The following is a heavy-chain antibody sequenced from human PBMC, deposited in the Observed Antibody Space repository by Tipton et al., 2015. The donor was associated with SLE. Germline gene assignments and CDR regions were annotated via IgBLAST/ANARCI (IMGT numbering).Heavy chain of an antibody. D-gene: IGHD3-10*01. Sequence: TLSLTCSVSGGSISIGSYYWGWVRQPPGKGLEWIGSIYYSGSTYYNPSLKSRVTISVDTSTNQFSLKLSSVTAADTAVYYCASLQYGSGSTVDYWGQGTLVTVSS. CDR3: ASLQYGSGSTVDY. V-gene: IGHV4-39*01. J-gene: IGHJ4*02. CDR1: GGSISIGSYY. CDR2: IYYSGST.